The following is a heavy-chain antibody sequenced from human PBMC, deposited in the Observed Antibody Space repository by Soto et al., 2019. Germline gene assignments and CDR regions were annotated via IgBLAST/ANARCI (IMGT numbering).Heavy chain of an antibody. CDR1: GGSISSSSYY. CDR2: IYYSGST. CDR3: ARAVKAHVFPSLQH. D-gene: IGHD3-10*01. V-gene: IGHV4-39*01. Sequence: SSETLSLTCTVSGGSISSSSYYWGWIRQPPGKGLEWIGSIYYSGSTYYNPSLKSRVTISVDTSKNQFSLKLSSVTAADTAVYYCARAVKAHVFPSLQHWGQGTLVTVSS. J-gene: IGHJ1*01.